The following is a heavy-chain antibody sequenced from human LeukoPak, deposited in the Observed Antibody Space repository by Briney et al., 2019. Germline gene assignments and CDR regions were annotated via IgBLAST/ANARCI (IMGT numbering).Heavy chain of an antibody. J-gene: IGHJ4*02. CDR3: ARSGYSNFDY. V-gene: IGHV4-61*02. CDR1: GGSISSGSYY. CDR2: IYASGST. Sequence: SETLSLTCTVSGGSISSGSYYWSWIRQPAGKGLGWIGRIYASGSTNYNPSLKSRVTISVDTSKNQFSLKLSSVTAADTAVYYCARSGYSNFDYWGQGTLVTVSS. D-gene: IGHD3-3*01.